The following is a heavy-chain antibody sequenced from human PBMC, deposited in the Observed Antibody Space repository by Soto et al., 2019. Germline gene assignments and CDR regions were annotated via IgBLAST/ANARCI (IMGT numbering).Heavy chain of an antibody. CDR2: IKQDGSEK. D-gene: IGHD3-10*01. CDR1: GFTFSSYW. CDR3: AREGITMVREAVYYYHGMDA. V-gene: IGHV3-7*01. Sequence: EVQLVESGGGLVQPGGSLRLSCAASGFTFSSYWMSWVRQAPGKGLEWVANIKQDGSEKYYMDSVKGRFTISRDNAKNSLFRQMNSLRAEDTALYYCAREGITMVREAVYYYHGMDAGGQGTTGTVSS. J-gene: IGHJ6*02.